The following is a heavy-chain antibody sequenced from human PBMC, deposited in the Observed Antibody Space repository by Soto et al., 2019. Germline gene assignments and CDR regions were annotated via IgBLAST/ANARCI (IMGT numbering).Heavy chain of an antibody. Sequence: TVSGGSISSYYWSWIRQPPGKGLEWIGYIYYSGSTNYNPSLKSRVTISVDTSKNQFSLKLSSVTAADTAVYYCARDLAGYDFWSGYSNYYGMDVWGQGTPVTVSS. CDR2: IYYSGST. CDR3: ARDLAGYDFWSGYSNYYGMDV. V-gene: IGHV4-59*01. J-gene: IGHJ6*02. CDR1: GGSISSYY. D-gene: IGHD3-3*01.